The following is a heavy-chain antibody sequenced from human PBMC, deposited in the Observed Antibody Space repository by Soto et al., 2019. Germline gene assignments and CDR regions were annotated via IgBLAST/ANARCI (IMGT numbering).Heavy chain of an antibody. V-gene: IGHV1-18*01. J-gene: IGHJ5*02. CDR2: ISAYNGNT. Sequence: QVQLVQSGAEVKKPGASVKVSCKASGYTFTSYGISWVRQAPGQGLEWMGWISAYNGNTNYAQKLQGRVTMTTDTATRTAYMELRSRRADDTAVYYCARGRRRVAGNGGDSPNWFDPWGQGTLVTVSS. D-gene: IGHD6-19*01. CDR3: ARGRRRVAGNGGDSPNWFDP. CDR1: GYTFTSYG.